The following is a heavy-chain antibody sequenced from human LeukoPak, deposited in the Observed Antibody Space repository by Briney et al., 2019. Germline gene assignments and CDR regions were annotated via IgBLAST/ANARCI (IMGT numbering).Heavy chain of an antibody. V-gene: IGHV3-66*02. CDR3: AKNWQQLVLRLGYFDL. CDR1: GFTVSSNY. CDR2: IYSGGST. Sequence: QPGGSLRLSCAASGFTVSSNYMSWVRQAPGKGLEWVSAIYSGGSTYYADSVKGRFTISRDNSKNTLYLQMNSLRADDTAVYYCAKNWQQLVLRLGYFDLWGRGTLVTVFS. D-gene: IGHD6-13*01. J-gene: IGHJ2*01.